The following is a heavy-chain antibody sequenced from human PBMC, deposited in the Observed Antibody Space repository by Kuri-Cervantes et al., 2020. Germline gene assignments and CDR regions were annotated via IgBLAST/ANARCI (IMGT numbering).Heavy chain of an antibody. Sequence: GESLKISCAASGFTFSEYSMNWVRQAPGKGLEWVSYISSGSSTKYYADSVKGRFTISRDDAKKSVYMEMNSLRAADTAVYYCATQLGVTTSLIDYWGQGTLVTVSS. D-gene: IGHD4-11*01. J-gene: IGHJ4*02. CDR1: GFTFSEYS. V-gene: IGHV3-48*01. CDR3: ATQLGVTTSLIDY. CDR2: ISSGSSTK.